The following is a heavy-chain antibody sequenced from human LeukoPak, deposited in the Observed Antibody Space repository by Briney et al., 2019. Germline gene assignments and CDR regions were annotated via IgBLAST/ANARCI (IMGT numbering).Heavy chain of an antibody. CDR2: INHSGST. J-gene: IGHJ4*02. Sequence: SETLSLTCAVYGGSFSGYYWSWIRQPPGKGLEWIGEINHSGSTLYNPSLKSRVTISLDTSKKQLSLEMKFVTTADTAIYYCVKDLRPSRGFDYWGQGTLVTVSS. D-gene: IGHD3-10*01. CDR3: VKDLRPSRGFDY. V-gene: IGHV4-34*01. CDR1: GGSFSGYY.